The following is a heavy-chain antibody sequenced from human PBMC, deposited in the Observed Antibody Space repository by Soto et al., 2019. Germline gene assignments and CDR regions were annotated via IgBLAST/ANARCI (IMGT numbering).Heavy chain of an antibody. V-gene: IGHV5-51*01. CDR2: IYPGDSDT. J-gene: IGHJ5*02. Sequence: EVQLVQSGAEVKKPGESLKISYKGSGYTFTNYWIGWVRQMPGKGLEWMGIIYPGDSDTRYRPSFQSQVTSPSFQGQLTLSVDKSRNTAYLQWSSLKASDTAMYYCARPPAPDIYDARGYLTSYESWGQGTLVIVSS. CDR1: GYTFTNYW. CDR3: ARPPAPDIYDARGYLTSYES. D-gene: IGHD3-22*01.